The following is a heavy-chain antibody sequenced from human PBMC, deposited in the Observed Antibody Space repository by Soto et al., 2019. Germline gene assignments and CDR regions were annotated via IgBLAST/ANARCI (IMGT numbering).Heavy chain of an antibody. D-gene: IGHD1-26*01. J-gene: IGHJ4*02. CDR1: GGTFSSYA. V-gene: IGHV1-69*13. CDR2: IIPIFGTA. Sequence: SVKVSCKASGGTFSSYAISWVRQAPGQGLEWMGGIIPIFGTANYAQKFQGRVTITADESTSTAYMELSSLRSEDTTVYYCAGTTIRIGGAPFDYWDQGTLVTLSS. CDR3: AGTTIRIGGAPFDY.